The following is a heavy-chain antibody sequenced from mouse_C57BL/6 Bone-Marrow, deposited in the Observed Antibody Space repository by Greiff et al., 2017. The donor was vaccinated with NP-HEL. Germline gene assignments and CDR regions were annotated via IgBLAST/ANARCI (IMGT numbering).Heavy chain of an antibody. Sequence: EVQLQQSGPGLVKPSQSLSLTCSVTGYSITSGYYWNWIRQFPGNKLEWMGYISYDGSNNYNPSLKNRISITRDTSKNQFFLKLNSVTTEDTATYYCARDDDGYYSSYCDVWGTGTTVTVSS. CDR3: ARDDDGYYSSYCDV. CDR2: ISYDGSN. D-gene: IGHD2-3*01. J-gene: IGHJ1*03. V-gene: IGHV3-6*01. CDR1: GYSITSGYY.